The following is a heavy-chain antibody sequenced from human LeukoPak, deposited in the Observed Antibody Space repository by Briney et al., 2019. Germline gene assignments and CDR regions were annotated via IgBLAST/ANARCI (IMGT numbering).Heavy chain of an antibody. D-gene: IGHD1-14*01. J-gene: IGHJ5*02. CDR1: GGSFSGYY. CDR3: ARAGPRRRGWFDL. V-gene: IGHV4-34*01. Sequence: PSETLSLTCAVYGGSFSGYYWSWIRQPPGKGLEWIGEINHSGSTNYNPSLKSRVTISVDTSKNQFSLKLSSVTAADTAVYYCARAGPRRRGWFDLWGQGTLVTVSS. CDR2: INHSGST.